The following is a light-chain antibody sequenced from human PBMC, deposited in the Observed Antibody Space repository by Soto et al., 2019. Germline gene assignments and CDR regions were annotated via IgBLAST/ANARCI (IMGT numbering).Light chain of an antibody. Sequence: QSVLTQPPSASGTPGQRVTISCSGSISNLGSNFIYWYQQLPGAAPKLLISRNNERPSGVPDRFSGSKSGTSASLAISGLWSEDEADYHCAAWDDSLSAVVFGGGTKVTVL. V-gene: IGLV1-47*03. CDR1: ISNLGSNF. CDR2: RNN. CDR3: AAWDDSLSAVV. J-gene: IGLJ3*02.